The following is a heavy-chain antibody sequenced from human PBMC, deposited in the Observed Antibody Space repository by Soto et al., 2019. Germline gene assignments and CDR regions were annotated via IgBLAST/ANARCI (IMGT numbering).Heavy chain of an antibody. J-gene: IGHJ4*02. V-gene: IGHV3-21*01. Sequence: GSLRLSCAASGFTFSSYSMNWVRQAPGKGLEWVSSISSSSSYIYYADSVKGRFTISRDNAKNSLYLQMNSLRAEDTAVYYCARHPYYYDSSGYYPDYWGQGTLVTVSS. CDR3: ARHPYYYDSSGYYPDY. CDR2: ISSSSSYI. D-gene: IGHD3-22*01. CDR1: GFTFSSYS.